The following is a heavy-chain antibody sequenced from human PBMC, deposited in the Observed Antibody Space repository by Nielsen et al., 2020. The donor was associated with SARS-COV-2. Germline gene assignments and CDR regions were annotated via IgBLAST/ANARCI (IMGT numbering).Heavy chain of an antibody. D-gene: IGHD6-19*01. CDR1: GYTLTELS. CDR3: ATAPSIAVAGRQLNWFDP. J-gene: IGHJ5*02. Sequence: KVSCQVSGYTLTELSMHWVRQAPGKGLEWMGGFDPEDGETIYAQKFQGRVTMTEDTSTDTAYMELSSLRSEDTAVYYCATAPSIAVAGRQLNWFDPWGQGTLVTVSS. V-gene: IGHV1-24*01. CDR2: FDPEDGET.